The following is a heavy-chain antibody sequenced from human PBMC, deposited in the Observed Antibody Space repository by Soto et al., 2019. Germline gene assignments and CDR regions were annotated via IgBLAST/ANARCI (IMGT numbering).Heavy chain of an antibody. CDR3: TTDPELLRFLEWLPDYYDMDV. Sequence: GGSLRLSCAASGFTFSNAWMNWVRQAPGKGLEWVGRIKRKTDGGTTDYAAPGKGRFTISRDDSKNTLYLQMNSLKTEDTAVYYCTTDPELLRFLEWLPDYYDMDVWGQGTTVTVSS. CDR2: IKRKTDGGTT. V-gene: IGHV3-15*07. CDR1: GFTFSNAW. D-gene: IGHD3-3*01. J-gene: IGHJ6*02.